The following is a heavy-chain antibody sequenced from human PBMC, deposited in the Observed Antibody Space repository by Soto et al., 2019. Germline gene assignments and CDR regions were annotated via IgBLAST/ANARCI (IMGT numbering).Heavy chain of an antibody. D-gene: IGHD3-22*01. V-gene: IGHV3-33*01. CDR3: ARENYYDTSGLDL. CDR2: IWYDGNSK. Sequence: HPGGSLRLSCAASGFIFTSWGMHWVRQAPGKGLEWVAGIWYDGNSKYYEDSVKGRFTIPRDNSKNILYLEMNSLRGDDTAVYYCARENYYDTSGLDLWGQGTLVTVSS. J-gene: IGHJ5*02. CDR1: GFIFTSWG.